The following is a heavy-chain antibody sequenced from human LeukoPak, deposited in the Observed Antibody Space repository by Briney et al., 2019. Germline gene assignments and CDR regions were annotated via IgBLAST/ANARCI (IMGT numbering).Heavy chain of an antibody. Sequence: GGSLRLSCAASGFTFSSYWMNWVRQAPGKGLEWVAIIKEDGSEKYYVDSVKGRFTISRDNAKNSLYLQTNSLRAEDTAVYYCARARTGYFDYWGQGTLVTVSS. V-gene: IGHV3-7*04. CDR2: IKEDGSEK. J-gene: IGHJ4*02. CDR3: ARARTGYFDY. D-gene: IGHD1-14*01. CDR1: GFTFSSYW.